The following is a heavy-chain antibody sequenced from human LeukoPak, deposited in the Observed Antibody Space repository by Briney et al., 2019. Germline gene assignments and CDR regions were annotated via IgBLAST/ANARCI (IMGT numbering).Heavy chain of an antibody. CDR2: ISGDGGST. J-gene: IGHJ4*02. D-gene: IGHD6-13*01. CDR3: AKAGAGGSSWYRY. Sequence: GGSLRLSRAASGFTFDDYAMHWVRQPQGKGLELVSLISGDGGSTYYADSVQGLFTISRDNSKNSLYLQMNSLRTEDTALYYCAKAGAGGSSWYRYWGQGTLVTVSS. V-gene: IGHV3-43*02. CDR1: GFTFDDYA.